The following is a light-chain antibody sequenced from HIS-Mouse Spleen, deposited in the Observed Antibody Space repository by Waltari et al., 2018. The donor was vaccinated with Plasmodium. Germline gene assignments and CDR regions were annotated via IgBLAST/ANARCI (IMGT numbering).Light chain of an antibody. J-gene: IGLJ1*01. CDR1: SSDVGSYNL. CDR2: GGS. CDR3: CSYAGSSTYV. V-gene: IGLV2-23*01. Sequence: QSALTQPASVSGSPGQSITISCTGTSSDVGSYNLVSWYQQHPGKAPKLLIYGGSTGPSGVSNRLPGANAGNTASLTISGLQAEDEADYYCCSYAGSSTYVFGTGTKVTVL.